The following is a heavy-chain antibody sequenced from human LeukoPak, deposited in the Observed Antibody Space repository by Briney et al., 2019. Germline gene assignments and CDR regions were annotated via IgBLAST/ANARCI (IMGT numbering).Heavy chain of an antibody. CDR3: ATMTAIRHFDY. J-gene: IGHJ4*02. Sequence: PGGSLRLSCVVSGFTVSTNYMSWVRQAPGKGLEWVSVIYSGGNTYYADSVKGRFIISRDNSKNTLNLQVNSLRDEDTAVYYCATMTAIRHFDYWSQGTLLTVSS. V-gene: IGHV3-66*01. D-gene: IGHD5-24*01. CDR2: IYSGGNT. CDR1: GFTVSTNY.